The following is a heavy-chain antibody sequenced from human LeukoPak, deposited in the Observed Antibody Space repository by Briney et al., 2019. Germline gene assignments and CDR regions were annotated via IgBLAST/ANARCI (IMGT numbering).Heavy chain of an antibody. CDR3: AKSIVNSGTYIPFDY. D-gene: IGHD1-26*01. J-gene: IGHJ4*02. CDR1: GFTYSNYA. CDR2: ISGSGRST. Sequence: GGSLRLSCAASGFTYSNYAMNWVRQAPGKGLEWVSVISGSGRSTYYADSVKGRFTISRDKSKNTLYLQMDSLRAEDTAIYYCAKSIVNSGTYIPFDYWGQGALVTVSS. V-gene: IGHV3-23*01.